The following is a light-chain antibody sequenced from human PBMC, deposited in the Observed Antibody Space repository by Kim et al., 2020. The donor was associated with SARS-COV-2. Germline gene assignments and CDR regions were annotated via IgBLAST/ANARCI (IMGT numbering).Light chain of an antibody. J-gene: IGLJ1*01. CDR3: QTWGTGIHYV. Sequence: FKLTCPLSSGHSSYAIAWHQQQPEKGPRYLMKLNSDGSHSKGDGIPDRFSGSSSGAERYLTISSLQSEDEADYYCQTWGTGIHYVFGTGTKVTVL. V-gene: IGLV4-69*01. CDR1: SGHSSYA. CDR2: LNSDGSH.